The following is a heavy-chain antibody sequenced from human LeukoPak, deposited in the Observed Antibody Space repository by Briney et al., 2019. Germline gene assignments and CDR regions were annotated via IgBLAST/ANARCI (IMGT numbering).Heavy chain of an antibody. CDR3: AGSSSFLLDY. J-gene: IGHJ4*02. CDR1: GFTFSSYW. Sequence: AGGSLRLSCAASGFTFSSYWMSWVRQAPGKGLEWVANIKQDGSEKYYVDSVKGRFTISRDNAKNSLYLQINALRDEDTAVYYCAGSSSFLLDYWGQGPLVIVSS. CDR2: IKQDGSEK. D-gene: IGHD6-6*01. V-gene: IGHV3-7*01.